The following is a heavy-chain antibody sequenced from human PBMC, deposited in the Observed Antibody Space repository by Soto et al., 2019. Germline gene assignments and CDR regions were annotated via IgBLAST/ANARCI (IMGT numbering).Heavy chain of an antibody. CDR2: INHSGST. CDR1: GGSFSGYY. V-gene: IGHV4-34*01. J-gene: IGHJ4*02. CDR3: ARVKITGLFDY. Sequence: PSETLSLTCAVYGGSFSGYYWTWIRQPPGTGLEWIGEINHSGSTNYNPSLKSRVTISVDTSKNQFSLKLTSVTAADTAVYYCARVKITGLFDYWGQGTLVTVSS. D-gene: IGHD2-8*02.